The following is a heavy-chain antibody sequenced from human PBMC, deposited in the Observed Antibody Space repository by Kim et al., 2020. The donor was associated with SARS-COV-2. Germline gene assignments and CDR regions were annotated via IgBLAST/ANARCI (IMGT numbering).Heavy chain of an antibody. CDR3: ARDTAHWGQLLWFGESSSFDP. J-gene: IGHJ5*02. CDR1: GYTFTSYG. V-gene: IGHV1-18*01. CDR2: ISAYNGNT. Sequence: ASVKVSCKASGYTFTSYGISWVRQAPGQGLEWMGWISAYNGNTNYAQKLQGRVTMTTDTSTSTAYMELRSLRSDDTAVYYCARDTAHWGQLLWFGESSSFDPWGQGTLVTVSS. D-gene: IGHD3-10*01.